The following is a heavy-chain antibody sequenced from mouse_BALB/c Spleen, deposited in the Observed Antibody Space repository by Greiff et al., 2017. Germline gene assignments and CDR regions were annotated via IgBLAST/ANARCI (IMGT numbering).Heavy chain of an antibody. J-gene: IGHJ1*01. CDR2: IWRGGST. CDR3: AKKAGYYWYFDV. Sequence: QVHVKQSGPSLVQPSQSLSITCTVSGFSLTSYGVHWVRQSPGKGLEWLGVIWRGGSTDYNAAFMSRLSITKDNSKSQVFFKMNSLQADDTAIYYCAKKAGYYWYFDVWGAGTTVTVSS. CDR1: GFSLTSYG. V-gene: IGHV2-5-1*01. D-gene: IGHD2-2*01.